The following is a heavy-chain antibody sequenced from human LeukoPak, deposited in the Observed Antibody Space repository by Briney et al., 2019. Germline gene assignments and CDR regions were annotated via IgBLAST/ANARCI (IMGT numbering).Heavy chain of an antibody. CDR2: TDQNEIT. Sequence: SETLSLTCAVSGGSLSGYDWSWIRQPPGKGLEWIGDTDQNEITNYNPSLKSRVTISVDMSKNHFSLKLNSVTAADTAVYYCATEWTDGENVDYWGQGTLVTVSS. CDR1: GGSLSGYD. V-gene: IGHV4-34*01. J-gene: IGHJ4*02. CDR3: ATEWTDGENVDY. D-gene: IGHD4-17*01.